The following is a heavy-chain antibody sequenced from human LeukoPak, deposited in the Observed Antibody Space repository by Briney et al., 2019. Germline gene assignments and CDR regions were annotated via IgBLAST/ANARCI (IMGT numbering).Heavy chain of an antibody. Sequence: SETLSLTCTVSGGSIRSYYWSWSRQPPGKGLKWIGFIYYSGDTCYNPSLKSRVTISVDTSKNQFSPKLSSVTAADTAVYYCARARPGNDGGNFDYWGQGTLVTVSS. V-gene: IGHV4-59*01. CDR1: GGSIRSYY. D-gene: IGHD1-1*01. J-gene: IGHJ4*02. CDR3: ARARPGNDGGNFDY. CDR2: IYYSGDT.